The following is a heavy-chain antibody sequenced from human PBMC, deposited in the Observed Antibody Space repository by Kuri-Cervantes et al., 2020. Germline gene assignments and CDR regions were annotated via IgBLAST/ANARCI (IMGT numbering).Heavy chain of an antibody. V-gene: IGHV4-59*12. CDR1: GDSISTYF. J-gene: IGHJ5*02. Sequence: SETLSLTCTVSGDSISTYFWSWIRQPPGEGLEWIGYIYYSGSTNYNPSLKSRVSISVDTSKNQFSLKLSSVTAADTAVYYCAKGRTTVTTYSSRGILGWFDPWGQGTLVTVSS. CDR3: AKGRTTVTTYSSRGILGWFDP. D-gene: IGHD4-11*01. CDR2: IYYSGST.